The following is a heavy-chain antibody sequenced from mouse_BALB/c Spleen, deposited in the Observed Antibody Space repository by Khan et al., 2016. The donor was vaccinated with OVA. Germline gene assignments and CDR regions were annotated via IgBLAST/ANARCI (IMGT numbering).Heavy chain of an antibody. D-gene: IGHD1-2*01. Sequence: QVQLKQSGAELARPGASVKLSCKASGYTFTDYYINWVKLRTGQGLEWIGEISPGSGDTYYNERFKGQATLTADKSSSTAYMQLSSLTSEASSGYCCARRNYFGYTFAYWGQGTLVTVSA. CDR2: ISPGSGDT. CDR3: ARRNYFGYTFAY. CDR1: GYTFTDYY. J-gene: IGHJ3*01. V-gene: IGHV1-77*01.